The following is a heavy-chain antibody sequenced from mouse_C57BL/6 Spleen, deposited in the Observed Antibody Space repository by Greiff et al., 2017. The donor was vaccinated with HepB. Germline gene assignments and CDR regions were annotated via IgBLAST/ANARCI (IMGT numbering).Heavy chain of an antibody. D-gene: IGHD1-1*01. CDR3: ARGGYYGSSCFAY. CDR2: INPGSGGT. Sequence: QVQLQQSGAELVRPGTSVKVSCKASGYAFTNYLIEWVKQRPGQGLEWIGVINPGSGGTNYNEKFKGKATLTADKSSSTAYMQLSSLTSEDSAVYFCARGGYYGSSCFAYWGQGTLVTVSA. V-gene: IGHV1-54*01. CDR1: GYAFTNYL. J-gene: IGHJ3*01.